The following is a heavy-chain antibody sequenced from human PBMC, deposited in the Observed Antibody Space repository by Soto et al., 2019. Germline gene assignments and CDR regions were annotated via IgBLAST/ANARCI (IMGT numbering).Heavy chain of an antibody. Sequence: LSLTCTVSGGSITSGGSFWSWIRQHPGKGPEWIAFIGYSGATSYNPSLASRVTISADTYKSQFSLNLRSVTAADTAVYYCARGGASSKWFAPWGQGTLVTVSS. V-gene: IGHV4-31*03. CDR2: IGYSGAT. J-gene: IGHJ5*02. CDR1: GGSITSGGSF. D-gene: IGHD2-15*01. CDR3: ARGGASSKWFAP.